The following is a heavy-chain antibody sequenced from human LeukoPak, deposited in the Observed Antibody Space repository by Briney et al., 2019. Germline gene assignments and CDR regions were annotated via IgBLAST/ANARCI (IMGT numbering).Heavy chain of an antibody. CDR3: STDPRLLLY. CDR1: GFGFSDSY. J-gene: IGHJ4*01. V-gene: IGHV3-11*01. CDR2: ISGSGSDI. Sequence: GGSLRLSCVVSGFGFSDSYMTWIRQTPGKGLEWLAYISGSGSDIYYADSVKGRFTISRDNAKKSLYLQMNSLRPDDTALYYCSTDPRLLLYWGHGTLVTVSS. D-gene: IGHD3-22*01.